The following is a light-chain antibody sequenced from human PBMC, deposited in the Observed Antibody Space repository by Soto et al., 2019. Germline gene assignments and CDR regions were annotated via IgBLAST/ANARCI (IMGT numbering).Light chain of an antibody. CDR3: QQYGSPPVT. CDR2: ATS. J-gene: IGKJ1*01. CDR1: QSVSSSY. Sequence: EIVLTQSPGTLSLSPGERATLSCRASQSVSSSYLAWYQQKPGQAPRLLIYATSTRATGIPDRFSGSGSGTDFTLTISRLEPEDFAVYYCQQYGSPPVTFGQGTKVEIK. V-gene: IGKV3-20*01.